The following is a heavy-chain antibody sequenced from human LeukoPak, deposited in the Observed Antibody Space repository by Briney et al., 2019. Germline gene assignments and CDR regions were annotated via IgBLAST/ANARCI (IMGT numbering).Heavy chain of an antibody. V-gene: IGHV3-7*03. CDR1: GFIFSYW. J-gene: IGHJ4*02. CDR3: AKPARTDYADY. Sequence: GGSLRLSCAASGFIFSYWMSWVRQAPGKGLEWVASIKQDGSEENYVDSVRGRFTISRDNTTKSLYLQINSLRAEDTAVYYCAKPARTDYADYWGQGTLVTVSS. CDR2: IKQDGSEE. D-gene: IGHD1-14*01.